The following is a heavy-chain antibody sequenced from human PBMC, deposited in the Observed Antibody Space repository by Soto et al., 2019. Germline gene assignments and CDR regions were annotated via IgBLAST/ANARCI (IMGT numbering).Heavy chain of an antibody. Sequence: GESLKISCKGSGYSFTSYWIGWVRQMPGKGLEWMGIIYPGDSDTRYSPSFQGQVTISADKSISTAYLQWSSLKASDTAMYYCARRKANVLRFLEWLPDAFDSWGQGTMVTVSS. CDR3: ARRKANVLRFLEWLPDAFDS. CDR2: IYPGDSDT. V-gene: IGHV5-51*01. J-gene: IGHJ3*02. D-gene: IGHD3-3*01. CDR1: GYSFTSYW.